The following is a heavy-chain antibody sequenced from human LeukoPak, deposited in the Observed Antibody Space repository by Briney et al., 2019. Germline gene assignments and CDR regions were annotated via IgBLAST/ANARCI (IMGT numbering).Heavy chain of an antibody. J-gene: IGHJ3*02. CDR3: AKDRPFLEWLPRHDALDI. CDR2: ISSNGGRT. V-gene: IGHV3-64*04. Sequence: GGSLRLSCSASGFIFSSYAMHWVRQAPGKGLEYVSGISSNGGRTYYADSVKGRFTISRDNSKNTLYLQMNSLRAEDTAVYYCAKDRPFLEWLPRHDALDIWGQGTMVTVSS. CDR1: GFIFSSYA. D-gene: IGHD3-3*02.